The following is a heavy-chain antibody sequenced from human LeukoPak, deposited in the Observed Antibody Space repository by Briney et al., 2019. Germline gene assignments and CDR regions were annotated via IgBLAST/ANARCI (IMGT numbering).Heavy chain of an antibody. CDR3: ARGGIGYRSSSWQDY. CDR2: IRYDGSNK. D-gene: IGHD6-13*01. Sequence: PGWSLRLSCAASGFTFSSYGMHWVRQAPGKGLEWVAFIRYDGSNKYYADSVKGRFTIPRDNSKNTLYLQMNSLRAEDTAVYYCARGGIGYRSSSWQDYWGQGTLVTVSS. J-gene: IGHJ4*02. V-gene: IGHV3-30*02. CDR1: GFTFSSYG.